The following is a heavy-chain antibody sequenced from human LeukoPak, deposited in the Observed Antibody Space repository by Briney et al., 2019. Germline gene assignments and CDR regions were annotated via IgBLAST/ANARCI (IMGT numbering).Heavy chain of an antibody. J-gene: IGHJ6*03. D-gene: IGHD2-2*02. CDR3: ASRVDCSSTSCYTGRVFDYYYYMDV. CDR2: ISSSSSYI. CDR1: GFTFSSYS. V-gene: IGHV3-21*01. Sequence: GGSLRLSCAASGFTFSSYSMNWVRQAPGKGLEWVSSISSSSSYIYYADSVKGRFTISRDNAKNSLYLQMNSLRAEDTAVYYCASRVDCSSTSCYTGRVFDYYYYMDVWGEGTTVTVSS.